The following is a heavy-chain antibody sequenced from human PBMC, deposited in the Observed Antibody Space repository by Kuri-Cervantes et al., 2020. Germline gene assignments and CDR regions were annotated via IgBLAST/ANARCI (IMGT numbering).Heavy chain of an antibody. Sequence: SQTLSLTCAVYGESLSVYYWSWIRQPPGKGLEWIGEINHSGSTNYNPSLKSRVTISADTSKNRLSLKLNSVTAADTAVYYCARSYYDILTGYWYYFDYWGQGTLVTVSS. D-gene: IGHD3-9*01. V-gene: IGHV4-34*01. CDR3: ARSYYDILTGYWYYFDY. J-gene: IGHJ4*02. CDR2: INHSGST. CDR1: GESLSVYY.